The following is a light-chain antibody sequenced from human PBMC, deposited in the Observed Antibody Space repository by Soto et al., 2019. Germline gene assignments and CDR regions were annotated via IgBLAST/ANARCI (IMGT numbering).Light chain of an antibody. Sequence: DIQMTQSPTSLSAFVGDRVTITCRASQGISNYLAWYQQKPGKVPELLIYAASTLQSGVPFRFSGSRSGTDFTLTTSSPQPEDVATYYCQKYYSAPWTFGQGNKVDIK. CDR3: QKYYSAPWT. J-gene: IGKJ1*01. V-gene: IGKV1-27*01. CDR2: AAS. CDR1: QGISNY.